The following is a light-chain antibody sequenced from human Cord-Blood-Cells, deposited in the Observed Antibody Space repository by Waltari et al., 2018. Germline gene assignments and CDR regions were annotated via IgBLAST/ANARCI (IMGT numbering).Light chain of an antibody. Sequence: QSALTQPASVSGSPGQSITISCTGTSRDVGSYNLVSWYQQHPGKAPKLMIYEVSKRPSGVSKRFSGSKSGNTASLTISGLQAEDEADYYCCSYAGSSTLVFGGGTKLTVL. CDR2: EVS. CDR3: CSYAGSSTLV. J-gene: IGLJ2*01. V-gene: IGLV2-23*02. CDR1: SRDVGSYNL.